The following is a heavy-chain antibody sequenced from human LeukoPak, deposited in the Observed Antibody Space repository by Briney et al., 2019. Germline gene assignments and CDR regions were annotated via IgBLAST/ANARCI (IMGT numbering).Heavy chain of an antibody. Sequence: SETLSLTCTVSGGSISSYYWSWIRQPPGKGLEWIGYIYYSGSTNYNPSLKSRVTISVDTPKNQFSLKLSSVTAADTAVYYCARVKISSSWYRFDPWGQGTLVTVSS. V-gene: IGHV4-59*08. CDR1: GGSISSYY. CDR2: IYYSGST. CDR3: ARVKISSSWYRFDP. J-gene: IGHJ5*02. D-gene: IGHD6-13*01.